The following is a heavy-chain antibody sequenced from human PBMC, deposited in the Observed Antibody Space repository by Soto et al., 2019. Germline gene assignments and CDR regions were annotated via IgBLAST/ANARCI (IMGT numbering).Heavy chain of an antibody. CDR2: IYTTGGT. CDR1: GGSISSYY. CDR3: SRVGMVGSLIGSWLHX. V-gene: IGHV4-4*07. J-gene: IGHJ1*01. Sequence: SETLCLICTVSGGSISSYYWSWIRQPAGKGPEWIWRIYTTGGTNYNPSLNSRVTTSVDTSKNHFSLQLRFLTAADTAVYSRSRVGMVGSLIGSWLHXWGQAALVTFS. D-gene: IGHD3-9*01.